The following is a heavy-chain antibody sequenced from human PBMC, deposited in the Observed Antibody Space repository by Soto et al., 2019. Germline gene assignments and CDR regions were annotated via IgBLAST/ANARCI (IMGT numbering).Heavy chain of an antibody. Sequence: SETLSLTCAVYGGSFSGYYWSWIRQPPGKGLEWIGEINHSGSTNYNPSLKSRVTISVDTSKNQFSLKLSSVTAADTAVYYCARAPRSIKYYYGMDVWGQGTTVTVSS. V-gene: IGHV4-34*01. CDR1: GGSFSGYY. CDR3: ARAPRSIKYYYGMDV. J-gene: IGHJ6*02. D-gene: IGHD3-3*01. CDR2: INHSGST.